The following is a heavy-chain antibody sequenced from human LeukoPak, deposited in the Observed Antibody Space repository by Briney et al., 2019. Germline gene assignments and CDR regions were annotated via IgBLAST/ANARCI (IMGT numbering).Heavy chain of an antibody. CDR3: ARVHSSSWYNNWFDP. J-gene: IGHJ5*02. D-gene: IGHD6-13*01. CDR1: GGTFSSYA. V-gene: IGHV1-69*05. Sequence: ASVKVSCKASGGTFSSYAISWVRQAPGQGLEWMGGIIPISGTANYARKFQGRVTITTDESTSTAYMELSSLRSEDTAVYYCARVHSSSWYNNWFDPWGQGTLVTVSS. CDR2: IIPISGTA.